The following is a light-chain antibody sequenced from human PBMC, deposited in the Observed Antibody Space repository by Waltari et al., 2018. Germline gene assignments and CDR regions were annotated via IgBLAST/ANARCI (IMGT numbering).Light chain of an antibody. Sequence: QSALTQPRSVSGSPGQSVTISCTGTSSDVGGYNYVSWYQQHPGKTPKLMIYDVTKRPSGVPDRFSGSKSGNTASLAISGLQAEDEADYYCCSYTGIYWVFGGGTKL. V-gene: IGLV2-11*01. CDR1: SSDVGGYNY. CDR3: CSYTGIYWV. J-gene: IGLJ3*02. CDR2: DVT.